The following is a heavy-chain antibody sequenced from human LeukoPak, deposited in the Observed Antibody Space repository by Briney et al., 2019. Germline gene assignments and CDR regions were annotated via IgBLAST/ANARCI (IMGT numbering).Heavy chain of an antibody. V-gene: IGHV4-59*01. CDR3: AGGDGSSSWYFY. Sequence: PSETLSLTCTVSGGSISSYYWSWIRQPPGKGLEWIGYIYYSGSTNYNPSLKSRVTISVDTSKNQFSLKLSSVTAADTAVYYCAGGDGSSSWYFYWGQGTLVTVSS. CDR1: GGSISSYY. D-gene: IGHD6-13*01. CDR2: IYYSGST. J-gene: IGHJ4*02.